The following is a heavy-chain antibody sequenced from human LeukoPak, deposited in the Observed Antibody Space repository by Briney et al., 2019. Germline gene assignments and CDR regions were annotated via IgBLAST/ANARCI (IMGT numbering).Heavy chain of an antibody. V-gene: IGHV3-23*01. J-gene: IGHJ4*02. CDR2: ISGSGGGT. CDR3: AKLSGSFVHLTYFDS. Sequence: GGSLRLSCAVSGLTFSSYAMSWVRQAPGEGLGWVSAISGSGGGTFYADSVKGRFTFYRDSSKNTLYLQMNSLRAEDSAIYYCAKLSGSFVHLTYFDSWGQGTLVTVSS. CDR1: GLTFSSYA. D-gene: IGHD1-26*01.